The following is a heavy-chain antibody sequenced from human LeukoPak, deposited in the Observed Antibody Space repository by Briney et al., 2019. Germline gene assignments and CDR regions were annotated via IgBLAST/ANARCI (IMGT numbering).Heavy chain of an antibody. V-gene: IGHV5-51*01. CDR2: IYPGDSDT. Sequence: GESLKISCKGSGYSFTSYWIGWVRQLPGKGLEWMGIIYPGDSDTRYSPSFQGQVTISADKSISTAYLQWSSLKASDTAMYYCARRRRPRRIQLSSYYFDYWGQGTLVTVSS. CDR1: GYSFTSYW. J-gene: IGHJ4*02. CDR3: ARRRRPRRIQLSSYYFDY. D-gene: IGHD5-18*01.